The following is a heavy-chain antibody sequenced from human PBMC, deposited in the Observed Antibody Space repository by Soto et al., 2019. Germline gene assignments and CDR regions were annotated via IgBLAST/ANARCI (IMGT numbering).Heavy chain of an antibody. CDR1: GFTFSNAW. Sequence: ESGGGLVKPGGSLRLSCAASGFTFSNAWMNWVRQAPGKGLEWVGRIKSKTDGGTTDYAAPVKGRFTISRDDSKNTLYLQMNSLKTEDTAVYYCTTDQRVLRYFDWSHYFDYWGQGTLVTVSS. J-gene: IGHJ4*02. D-gene: IGHD3-9*01. CDR3: TTDQRVLRYFDWSHYFDY. CDR2: IKSKTDGGTT. V-gene: IGHV3-15*07.